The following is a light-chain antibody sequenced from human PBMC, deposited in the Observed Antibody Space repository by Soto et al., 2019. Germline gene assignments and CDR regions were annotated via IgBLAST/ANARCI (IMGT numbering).Light chain of an antibody. CDR1: QGLNSN. V-gene: IGKV1D-13*01. Sequence: AIQLTQSPSSLSASVGDRVTITCWASQGLNSNLAWYQQKPGKAPKLLMYAASTLQKGVPSRFSGNGSGTDFTLTISRLQPEDFATYYCQQSSNYFTFGPGTKVDI. CDR3: QQSSNYFT. J-gene: IGKJ3*01. CDR2: AAS.